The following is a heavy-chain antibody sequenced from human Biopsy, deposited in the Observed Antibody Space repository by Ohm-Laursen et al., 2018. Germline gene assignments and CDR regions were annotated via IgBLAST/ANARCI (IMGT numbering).Heavy chain of an antibody. CDR2: ISETSSHI. CDR1: VFSVRSYD. J-gene: IGHJ6*02. CDR3: ARDSSRRAREGGMDV. V-gene: IGHV3-21*01. D-gene: IGHD6-6*01. Sequence: SLRLSCPASVFSVRSYDMNWVRQAPGKGLEWISYISETSSHIYDADSVRGRFTVARDIAKNSLYLQLNSLRVEDTAVYYCARDSSRRAREGGMDVWGQGTTVTVSS.